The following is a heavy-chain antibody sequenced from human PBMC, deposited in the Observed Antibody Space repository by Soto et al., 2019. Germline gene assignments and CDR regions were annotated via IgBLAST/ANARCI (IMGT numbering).Heavy chain of an antibody. CDR2: INHSGST. D-gene: IGHD3-3*01. V-gene: IGHV4-34*01. CDR3: ARSTYDFWSGYYDY. Sequence: LPETLSLTCAVYGGSFSGYYWSWIRQPPGKGLEWIGEINHSGSTNYNPSLKSRVTISVDTSKNQFSLKLSSVTAADTAVYYCARSTYDFWSGYYDYWGQGTLVTVSS. J-gene: IGHJ4*02. CDR1: GGSFSGYY.